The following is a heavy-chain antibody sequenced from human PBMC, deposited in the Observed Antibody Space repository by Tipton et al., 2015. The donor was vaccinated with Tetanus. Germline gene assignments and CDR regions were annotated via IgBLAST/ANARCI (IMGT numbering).Heavy chain of an antibody. CDR2: IYYSGST. Sequence: TLSLTCTVSGGSISSSSYYWGWIRQPPGKGLEWIGSIYYSGSTYYNPSLKSRVTISVDTSKNQFSLKLSSVTAADTAVYYCARDAGGGYCSGGSCYSGTDNYFDYWGQGTLVTVSS. V-gene: IGHV4-39*07. J-gene: IGHJ4*02. CDR3: ARDAGGGYCSGGSCYSGTDNYFDY. D-gene: IGHD2-15*01. CDR1: GGSISSSSYY.